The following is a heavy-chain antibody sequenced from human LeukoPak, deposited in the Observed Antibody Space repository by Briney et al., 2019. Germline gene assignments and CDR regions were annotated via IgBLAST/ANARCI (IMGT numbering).Heavy chain of an antibody. Sequence: SGPTLVNPTQTLTLTCTFSGFSLSSSGGGVGWIRQPPRKALECLALIYWDDDNRYSPSLKSRLTIAKDTSKNEVVLTMTSMDPVDTATYYCVHCPPRSSWFHWGQGTLVTVSS. J-gene: IGHJ4*02. D-gene: IGHD6-13*01. CDR3: VHCPPRSSWFH. CDR1: GFSLSSSGGG. V-gene: IGHV2-5*02. CDR2: IYWDDDN.